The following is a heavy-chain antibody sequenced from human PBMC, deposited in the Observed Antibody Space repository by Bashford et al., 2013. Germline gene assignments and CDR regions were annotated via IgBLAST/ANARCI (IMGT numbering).Heavy chain of an antibody. CDR3: ARDGSPYYDFWSGYKYYFDY. V-gene: IGHV1-18*01. CDR1: GYTFTSYG. J-gene: IGHJ4*02. Sequence: ASVKVSCKASGYTFTSYGISWVRQAPGQGLEWMGWISAYNGNTNYAQKLQGRVTMTTDTSTSTAYMELRSLRSDDTAVYYCARDGSPYYDFWSGYKYYFDYWGQGTLVTVSS. CDR2: ISAYNGNT. D-gene: IGHD3-3*01.